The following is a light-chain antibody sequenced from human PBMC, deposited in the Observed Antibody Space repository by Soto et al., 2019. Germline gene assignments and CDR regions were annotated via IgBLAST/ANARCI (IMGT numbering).Light chain of an antibody. CDR2: DAS. J-gene: IGKJ3*01. CDR1: QSVSSS. Sequence: EIVLTQSPDTLSLSPGERATLSCRASQSVSSSLAWYQQKPGQAPRLLIYDASNRATGIPARFSGSGSGTDFTLPISRLEPEDFAVYYCQQRSNWPPEVTFGPGTKVDIK. V-gene: IGKV3-11*01. CDR3: QQRSNWPPEVT.